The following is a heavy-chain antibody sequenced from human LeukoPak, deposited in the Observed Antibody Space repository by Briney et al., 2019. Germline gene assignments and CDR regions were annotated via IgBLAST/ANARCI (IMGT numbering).Heavy chain of an antibody. CDR1: GFTFSSYS. D-gene: IGHD3-22*01. J-gene: IGHJ4*02. Sequence: PGGSLRLSCAASGFTFSSYSMNWVRQAPGKGLEWVSSISSSSSYMYYADSVKGRFTISRDNAKNSLYLQMNSLRAEDTAVYYCARNTYYYDSSGHTDYWGQGTLVTVSS. V-gene: IGHV3-21*01. CDR3: ARNTYYYDSSGHTDY. CDR2: ISSSSSYM.